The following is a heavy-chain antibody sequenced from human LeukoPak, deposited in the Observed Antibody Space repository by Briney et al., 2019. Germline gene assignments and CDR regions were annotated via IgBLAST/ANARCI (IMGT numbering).Heavy chain of an antibody. CDR2: IHCNRGT. Sequence: PSEPLSLTCSVSGGSINAFYWSWIRHPPGKGLEWIGYIHCNRGTNDNPSLKSRVTMLVATYKNKFSLTLNYVPAADAAVSFCARHVAGLYGSRGDFDYWGQGTLVTVSS. CDR1: GGSINAFY. J-gene: IGHJ4*02. D-gene: IGHD3-10*01. CDR3: ARHVAGLYGSRGDFDY. V-gene: IGHV4-59*08.